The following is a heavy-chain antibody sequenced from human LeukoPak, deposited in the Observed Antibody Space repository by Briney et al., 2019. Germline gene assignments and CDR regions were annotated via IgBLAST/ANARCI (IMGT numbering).Heavy chain of an antibody. D-gene: IGHD1-26*01. V-gene: IGHV3-7*01. CDR2: IKQDGSEK. CDR3: ARKIVGATFNWFDP. Sequence: GGSLRLSCAASGFTLSSYWMSWVRQAPGKGLEWVANIKQDGSEKYYVDSVKGRFTISRDNAKNSLYLQMNSLRAEDTAVYYCARKIVGATFNWFDPWGQGTLVTVSS. CDR1: GFTLSSYW. J-gene: IGHJ5*02.